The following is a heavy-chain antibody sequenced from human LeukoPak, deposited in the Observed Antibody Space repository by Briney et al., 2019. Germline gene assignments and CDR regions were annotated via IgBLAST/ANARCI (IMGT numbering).Heavy chain of an antibody. D-gene: IGHD2-21*02. V-gene: IGHV3-48*01. CDR3: ARDGGAYCGGDCYSPNWYFDL. CDR1: GFTFSSYS. Sequence: GGSLRLSCAASGFTFSSYSMNWVRQAPGKGLEWVSYISSSSTIYYADSVKGRFTISRDNAKNSLYLQMNSLRAEDTAVYYCARDGGAYCGGDCYSPNWYFDLWGRGTLVTVSS. CDR2: ISSSSTI. J-gene: IGHJ2*01.